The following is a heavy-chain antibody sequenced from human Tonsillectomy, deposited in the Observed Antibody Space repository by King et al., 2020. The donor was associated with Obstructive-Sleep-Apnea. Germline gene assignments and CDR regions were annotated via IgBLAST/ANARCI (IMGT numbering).Heavy chain of an antibody. J-gene: IGHJ5*02. CDR1: GYTFTSYD. D-gene: IGHD3-9*01. Sequence: QLVQSGAEVKKPGASVKVSCKASGYTFTSYDINWVRQATGQGLEWMVWLNPNIGNTGYAQKFQGRFTMTRNTSITTAYMELTSLRSEDTAAYYFARGTDMLTGYCIPWGQGTLVTVSS. CDR2: LNPNIGNT. CDR3: ARGTDMLTGYCIP. V-gene: IGHV1-8*01.